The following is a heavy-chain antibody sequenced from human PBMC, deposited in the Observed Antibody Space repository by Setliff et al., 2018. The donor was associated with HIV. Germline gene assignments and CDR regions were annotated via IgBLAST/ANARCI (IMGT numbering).Heavy chain of an antibody. CDR1: GYTFTDYY. CDR2: VDPEDGET. J-gene: IGHJ3*02. CDR3: ATDYSPYYYDSSGYPNDAFDI. D-gene: IGHD3-22*01. V-gene: IGHV1-69-2*01. Sequence: ASVKVSCKVSGYTFTDYYMHWVQQAPGKGLEWMGLVDPEDGETIYAEKFQGRVTITADTSTDTAYMELSSLRSEDTAVYYCATDYSPYYYDSSGYPNDAFDIWGQGTMVT.